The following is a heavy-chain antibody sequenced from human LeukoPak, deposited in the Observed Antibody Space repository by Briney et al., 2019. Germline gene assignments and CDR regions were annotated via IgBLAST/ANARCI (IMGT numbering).Heavy chain of an antibody. CDR2: IYYSGIT. V-gene: IGHV4-39*07. D-gene: IGHD3-22*01. CDR3: AREGETYDSSGTNFDY. CDR1: GGSISSYY. Sequence: PSETLSLTCTVSGGSISSYYWGWIRQPPGKGLEWVGSIYYSGITYYNPSLKSRVTISVDTSKNQFSLRLSSVTAADTAVYYCAREGETYDSSGTNFDYWGQGTLVTVSS. J-gene: IGHJ4*02.